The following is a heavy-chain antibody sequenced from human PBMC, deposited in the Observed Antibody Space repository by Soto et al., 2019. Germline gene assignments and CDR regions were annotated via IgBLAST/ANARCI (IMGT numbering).Heavy chain of an antibody. Sequence: ASVKVSCKVSGYTLTELSMHWVRQAPGKGLEWMGGFDPEDGETIYAQKFQGRVTMTEDTSTDTAYMELSSLRSEDTAVYYCATVLGSISSIAARQSYWGQGTLVPVSS. V-gene: IGHV1-24*01. CDR2: FDPEDGET. J-gene: IGHJ4*02. D-gene: IGHD6-6*01. CDR3: ATVLGSISSIAARQSY. CDR1: GYTLTELS.